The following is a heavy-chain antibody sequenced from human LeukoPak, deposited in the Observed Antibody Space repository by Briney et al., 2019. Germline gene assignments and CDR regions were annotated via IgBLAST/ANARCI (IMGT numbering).Heavy chain of an antibody. CDR2: FYASGST. Sequence: SETLSLTCTVSGGSISSYFWSWIRQPAGKGLEWIGRFYASGSTNYNPSLQSRVTISVDTSKNQFSLKLTSVTAADTAVYYCALGNCPTTSCYPGVAFDIWGQGTMVTVSS. CDR3: ALGNCPTTSCYPGVAFDI. CDR1: GGSISSYF. D-gene: IGHD2-2*01. J-gene: IGHJ3*02. V-gene: IGHV4-4*07.